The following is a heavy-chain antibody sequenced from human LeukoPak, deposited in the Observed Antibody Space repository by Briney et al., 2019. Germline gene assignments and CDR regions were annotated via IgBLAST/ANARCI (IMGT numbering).Heavy chain of an antibody. V-gene: IGHV3-13*01. CDR3: ARGKFSSGWYIDY. CDR1: GFTFSSYD. CDR2: IGTAGDT. Sequence: PGGSLRLSCAASGFTFSSYDMHWVCQATGKGLEWVSAIGTAGDTYYPGSVKGRFTISRENAKNSLYLQMNSLRAGDTAVYYCARGKFSSGWYIDYWGQGTLVTVSS. J-gene: IGHJ4*02. D-gene: IGHD6-19*01.